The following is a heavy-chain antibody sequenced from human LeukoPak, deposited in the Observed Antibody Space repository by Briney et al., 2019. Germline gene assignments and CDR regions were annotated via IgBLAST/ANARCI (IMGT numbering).Heavy chain of an antibody. CDR1: GGSISSGDYY. Sequence: ASETLSLTCTVSGGSISSGDYYWSWIRQHPGKGLEWIGYIYYSGDTYYNQSLRSRVSISLDTSKNQFSLKLNSVTAADTAMYYCARDYGNNWFDPWGQGTLVTVST. CDR2: IYYSGDT. D-gene: IGHD4-17*01. CDR3: ARDYGNNWFDP. V-gene: IGHV4-31*03. J-gene: IGHJ5*02.